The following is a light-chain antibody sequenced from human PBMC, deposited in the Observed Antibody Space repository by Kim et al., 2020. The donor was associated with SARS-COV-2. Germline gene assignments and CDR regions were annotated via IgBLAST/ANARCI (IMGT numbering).Light chain of an antibody. Sequence: QSITITCTATSSDVGGYNYVSWYQQHPGKAPKLMIYDVSNRPSGVSNRFSGSKSGNTASLTISGLQAEDEADYYCSSYTGSSTPLVFGGGTKLTVL. J-gene: IGLJ3*02. CDR2: DVS. CDR3: SSYTGSSTPLV. V-gene: IGLV2-14*04. CDR1: SSDVGGYNY.